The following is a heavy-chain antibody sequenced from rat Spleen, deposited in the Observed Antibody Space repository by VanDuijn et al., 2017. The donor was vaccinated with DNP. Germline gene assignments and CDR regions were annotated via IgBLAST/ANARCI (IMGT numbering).Heavy chain of an antibody. CDR3: TTASTEGFAY. V-gene: IGHV5-29*01. CDR1: GFTFSNYG. Sequence: EVQLVESGGGLVQPGRSLKLSCAASGFTFSNYGMAWVRQTPTKGLEWVATISYDGSDTYYRDSMKGRLTISRDNAKSTLYLQMDSLRCEDTATYDCTTASTEGFAYWGQGTLVTVSS. D-gene: IGHD1-11*01. CDR2: ISYDGSDT. J-gene: IGHJ3*01.